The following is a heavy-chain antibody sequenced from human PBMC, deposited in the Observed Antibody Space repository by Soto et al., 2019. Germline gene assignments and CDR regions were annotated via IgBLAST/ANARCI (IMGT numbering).Heavy chain of an antibody. CDR3: ARGLYRADGHDY. J-gene: IGHJ4*02. CDR2: INSDGSSP. V-gene: IGHV3-74*01. CDR1: GFTFSSYW. Sequence: EVQLVESGGGLIQPGGSLRLSCAASGFTFSSYWIHWVRQAPGKGLVWVSRINSDGSSPSYADSVKGRFTISRDNAKNTLYLQMNSLRAEDTAVYYCARGLYRADGHDYWGQGTLVTVSS. D-gene: IGHD2-2*02.